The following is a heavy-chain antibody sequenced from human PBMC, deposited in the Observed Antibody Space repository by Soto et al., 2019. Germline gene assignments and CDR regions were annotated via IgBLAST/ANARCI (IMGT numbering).Heavy chain of an antibody. CDR1: GGSINRSPYS. D-gene: IGHD2-2*01. J-gene: IGHJ1*01. CDR2: IYETGRT. CDR3: PRHGGFCTTTRSHEYFQY. V-gene: IGHV4-39*01. Sequence: QLRLQESGPGLVKPSETLSLTCSVSGGSINRSPYSWDWIRQSPGKGLEWIGSIYETGRTNHNPLIKSRVTMTVDTSRTQFPLKMTSVIAADSAVYYCPRHGGFCTTTRSHEYFQYWGQGALGTVTS.